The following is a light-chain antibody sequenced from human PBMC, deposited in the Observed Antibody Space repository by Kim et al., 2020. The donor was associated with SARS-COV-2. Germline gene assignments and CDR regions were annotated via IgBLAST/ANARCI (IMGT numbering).Light chain of an antibody. J-gene: IGKJ2*01. Sequence: PGERGTLSGRASQSVRTSIAWYQQKPGQAPRLLIFGASTRSTGVPDRFSGGGSGTEFTLTISRLQSEDVGIYYCQQYKNWPPAGHTFGQGTKLEI. CDR1: QSVRTS. CDR2: GAS. V-gene: IGKV3-15*01. CDR3: QQYKNWPPAGHT.